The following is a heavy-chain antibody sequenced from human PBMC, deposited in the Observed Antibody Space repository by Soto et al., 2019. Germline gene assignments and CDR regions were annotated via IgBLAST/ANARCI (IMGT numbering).Heavy chain of an antibody. D-gene: IGHD4-17*01. CDR1: GFTFSSYG. CDR2: ISYDGSNK. J-gene: IGHJ4*02. CDR3: AKAHLLYDYGDYFDY. Sequence: HPGGSLRLSCAASGFTFSSYGMHWVRQAPGKGLEWVAVISYDGSNKYYADSVKGRFTISRDNSKNTLYLQMNSLRAEDTAVYYCAKAHLLYDYGDYFDYWGQGTLVTVSS. V-gene: IGHV3-30*18.